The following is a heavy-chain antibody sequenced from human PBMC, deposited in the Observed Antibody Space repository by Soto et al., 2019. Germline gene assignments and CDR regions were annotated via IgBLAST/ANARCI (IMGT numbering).Heavy chain of an antibody. CDR1: GFTSSNYW. V-gene: IGHV3-74*01. J-gene: IGHJ4*02. CDR3: ERSIEGYSYFAY. CDR2: INNDGSSS. D-gene: IGHD6-6*01. Sequence: GGSLRLSCAASGFTSSNYWMHWVRQAPGEGLMWVSRINNDGSSSAYADSVKGRFTISRDNANHIVFLQVNSVRAEDTAVYYCERSIEGYSYFAYWGQGTLVPVSS.